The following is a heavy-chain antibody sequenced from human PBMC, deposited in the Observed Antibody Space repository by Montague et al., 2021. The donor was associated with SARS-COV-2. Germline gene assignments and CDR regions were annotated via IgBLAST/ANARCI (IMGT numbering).Heavy chain of an antibody. CDR3: ARDLVVSHAMDV. Sequence: SGKVSCKASGYTFSAYYIHWLRQAPGQGLEYMGWINPNRGGTNFAQRFHGRVTLTRDTSISTVHMELTRLTSDDTAVYYCARDLVVSHAMDVWGQGTTVTVSS. CDR2: INPNRGGT. CDR1: GYTFSAYY. J-gene: IGHJ6*02. V-gene: IGHV1-2*02. D-gene: IGHD3-22*01.